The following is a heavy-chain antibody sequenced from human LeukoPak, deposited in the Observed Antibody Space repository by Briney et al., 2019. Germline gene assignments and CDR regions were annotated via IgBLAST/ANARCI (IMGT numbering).Heavy chain of an antibody. CDR2: IGTAGDT. V-gene: IGHV3-13*01. CDR1: GFSFSRND. Sequence: GGSLRLSCAAPGFSFSRNDMHWVRQRTGKGLEWVSGIGTAGDTSYAGSVKGRFTISRETGKNSLYLQMRSLRAEDTAVYYCAGRTSWYYGFDVWGQGTTVTVSS. D-gene: IGHD1-1*01. CDR3: AGRTSWYYGFDV. J-gene: IGHJ6*02.